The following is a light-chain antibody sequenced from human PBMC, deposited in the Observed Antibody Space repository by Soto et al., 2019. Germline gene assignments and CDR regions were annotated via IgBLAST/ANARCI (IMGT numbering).Light chain of an antibody. CDR3: QQYGSSPRK. Sequence: EIVLTQSPGTLSLSPGERATLSCRASQSVSSSYLAWYQQKPGQAPRLRIYGASSRATGITDRFSGSGSGTDFTLTISRLEPEDFAVYYCQQYGSSPRKFGQGTKVEIK. CDR2: GAS. J-gene: IGKJ1*01. CDR1: QSVSSSY. V-gene: IGKV3-20*01.